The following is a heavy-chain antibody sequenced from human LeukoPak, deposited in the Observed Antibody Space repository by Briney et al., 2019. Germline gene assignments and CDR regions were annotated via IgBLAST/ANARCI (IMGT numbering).Heavy chain of an antibody. V-gene: IGHV4-59*11. Sequence: SETLCLTCTVSGGSMSSHYWSWIRQPPGKGLEWIGYIYYSGSTNYNPSLKSRVTISVDTSKNQFSLKLSSVTAADTAVYYCARGEPGRNYYGSGSHFFYWGQGTLVTVSS. CDR2: IYYSGST. CDR3: ARGEPGRNYYGSGSHFFY. CDR1: GGSMSSHY. D-gene: IGHD3-10*01. J-gene: IGHJ4*02.